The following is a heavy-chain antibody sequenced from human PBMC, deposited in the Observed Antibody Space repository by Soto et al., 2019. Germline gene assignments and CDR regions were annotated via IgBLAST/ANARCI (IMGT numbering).Heavy chain of an antibody. J-gene: IGHJ4*02. Sequence: SETLSRTCAVYGGSFSGCYWSWIRQPPGKGLEWIGEINHSGSTNYNPSLKSRVTISVDTSKNQFSLKLSSVTAADTAVYYCARPESGFDYWGQGTLVTVSS. CDR2: INHSGST. CDR1: GGSFSGCY. V-gene: IGHV4-34*01. CDR3: ARPESGFDY.